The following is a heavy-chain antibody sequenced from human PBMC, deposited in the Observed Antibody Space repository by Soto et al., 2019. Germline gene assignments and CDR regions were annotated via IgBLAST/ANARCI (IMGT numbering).Heavy chain of an antibody. J-gene: IGHJ4*02. D-gene: IGHD3-16*01. CDR3: ARGLLGVNQAY. CDR2: IYSGGST. Sequence: GGSLRLSCASSGFTVSSIYMSWVRQAPGKGLEWVSVIYSGGSTYYADSVKGRFTISRDNSKDTLYPQMNSLRADDTAVYFCARGLLGVNQAYWGQGTLVTVSS. CDR1: GFTVSSIY. V-gene: IGHV3-66*01.